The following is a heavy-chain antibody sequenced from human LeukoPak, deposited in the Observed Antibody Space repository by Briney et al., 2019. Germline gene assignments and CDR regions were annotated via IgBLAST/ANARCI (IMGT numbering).Heavy chain of an antibody. CDR1: GYSFISYG. V-gene: IGHV1-18*01. CDR3: ARDHGEAGYPSFDY. CDR2: ISAYNGDT. J-gene: IGHJ4*02. D-gene: IGHD5-12*01. Sequence: GASVKVSCKPSGYSFISYGLSWVRQAPGQGLEWMGWISAYNGDTNYAQKFQGRVTLTTDTSTSTAYMELRRLRSDDTAVYYCARDHGEAGYPSFDYWGQGTLVTVSS.